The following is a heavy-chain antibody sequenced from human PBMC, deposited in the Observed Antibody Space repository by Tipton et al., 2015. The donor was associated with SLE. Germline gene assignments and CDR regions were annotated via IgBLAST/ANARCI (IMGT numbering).Heavy chain of an antibody. D-gene: IGHD6-13*01. V-gene: IGHV5-51*03. CDR1: GYSFTSYW. Sequence: QLVQSGAEVKKPGESLKISCKGSGYSFTSYWIGWVRQMPEKGLEWMGIIYPGDSDTRYSPSFQGQVTISADKSISTAYLQWSSLKASDTAMYYCASSTIAAAGTPDSFDIWGQGTMVPVSS. J-gene: IGHJ3*02. CDR2: IYPGDSDT. CDR3: ASSTIAAAGTPDSFDI.